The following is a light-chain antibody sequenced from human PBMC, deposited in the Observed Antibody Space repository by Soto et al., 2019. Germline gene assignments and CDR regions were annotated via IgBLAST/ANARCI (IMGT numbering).Light chain of an antibody. V-gene: IGKV1-39*01. CDR2: GVF. CDR1: QSINTY. Sequence: DIQMTQSPSSLSASVVDRATITCRARQSINTYLNWYQQKPGKVHKLLIYGVFSLESGVPSRFSGSGSWTDFTLTISSLQPEDFAVYYGQQSYSTPPTFGQGTKVEIK. CDR3: QQSYSTPPT. J-gene: IGKJ2*01.